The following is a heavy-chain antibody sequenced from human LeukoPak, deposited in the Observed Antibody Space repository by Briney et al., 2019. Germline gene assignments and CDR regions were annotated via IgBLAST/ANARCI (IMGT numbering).Heavy chain of an antibody. Sequence: PSETLSLTCTVSGASISSRPYYWGWIRQPQGKGLEWIGSISNSGSTYYSPSLKSRVTISVYTSKNQFSLKLISVTAADTAVYYCARNPGDYGSWYFDRWGRGTLVTVSS. V-gene: IGHV4-39*01. J-gene: IGHJ2*01. CDR1: GASISSRPYY. D-gene: IGHD4-17*01. CDR3: ARNPGDYGSWYFDR. CDR2: ISNSGST.